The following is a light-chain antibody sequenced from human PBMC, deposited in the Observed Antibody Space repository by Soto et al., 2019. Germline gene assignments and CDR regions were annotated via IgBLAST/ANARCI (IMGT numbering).Light chain of an antibody. CDR3: QQDNNCPET. CDR2: GAS. Sequence: EIVMTQSPATLSVSPGERATLSCRASQSVSSNLAWYQQKPGQAPRLLIYGASTRATDVPARFSGSGSVTEFTLTISSLQSEDFAVYYCQQDNNCPETFGKGTKV. V-gene: IGKV3-15*01. J-gene: IGKJ1*01. CDR1: QSVSSN.